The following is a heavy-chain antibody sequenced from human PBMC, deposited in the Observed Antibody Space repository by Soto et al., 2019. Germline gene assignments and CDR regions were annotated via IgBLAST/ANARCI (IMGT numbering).Heavy chain of an antibody. CDR2: ISWNSGSL. Sequence: EVQLVESGGGLVQPGRSLRLSCAAPGFTFDDYAMHWVRQAPGKGLEWVSGISWNSGSLGYGDSVKGRFTISRDNAKNSLYLQMNSLRPEDTAFYYCAKDNGGYYDSSGNFEYWGQGTLVTVSS. J-gene: IGHJ4*02. D-gene: IGHD3-22*01. V-gene: IGHV3-9*01. CDR1: GFTFDDYA. CDR3: AKDNGGYYDSSGNFEY.